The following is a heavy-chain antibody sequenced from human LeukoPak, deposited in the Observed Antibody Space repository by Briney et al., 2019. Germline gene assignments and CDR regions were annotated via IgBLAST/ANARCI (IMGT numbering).Heavy chain of an antibody. J-gene: IGHJ4*02. CDR2: TDYSGST. D-gene: IGHD5-18*01. Sequence: PSETLSLTCTVSGGSISRYYWSWIRQSPGKGPEWIGYTDYSGSTSYNPYLKSRVTMSVDTSKNQFSLKLTSVTAADTAVYYCASDRRLIQGGFDFWGQGTLVTVSS. CDR1: GGSISRYY. V-gene: IGHV4-59*12. CDR3: ASDRRLIQGGFDF.